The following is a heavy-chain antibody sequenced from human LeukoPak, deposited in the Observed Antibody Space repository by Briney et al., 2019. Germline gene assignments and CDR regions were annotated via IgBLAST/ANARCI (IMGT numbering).Heavy chain of an antibody. J-gene: IGHJ4*02. CDR3: AREVSRWPYYFDY. Sequence: SETLSLTCTVSGGSISSNYWSWVRQPPGKGLEWIGYIYYSGSTYYNPSLKSRVTMSVDTSKNQFSLRLSSVTAADTAVYYCAREVSRWPYYFDYWGQGTLVTVSS. CDR1: GGSISSNY. CDR2: IYYSGST. D-gene: IGHD4-23*01. V-gene: IGHV4-30-4*01.